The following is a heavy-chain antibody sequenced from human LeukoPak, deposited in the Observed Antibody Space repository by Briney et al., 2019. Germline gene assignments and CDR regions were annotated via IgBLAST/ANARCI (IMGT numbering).Heavy chain of an antibody. CDR3: ARANMVRGVGSFFDRNWFDP. CDR2: IYSGST. CDR1: GFTVTSNS. J-gene: IGHJ5*02. D-gene: IGHD3-10*01. Sequence: GGSLRLSCTVSGFTVTSNSMSWVRQAPGKGLEWVSFIYSGSTHYSDSVKGRFTISRDNSKNTLYLQMNSLRAEDTAVYYCARANMVRGVGSFFDRNWFDPWGQGTLVTVSS. V-gene: IGHV3-53*01.